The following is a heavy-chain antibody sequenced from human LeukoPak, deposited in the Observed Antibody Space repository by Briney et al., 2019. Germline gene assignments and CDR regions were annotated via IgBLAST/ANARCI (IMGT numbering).Heavy chain of an antibody. J-gene: IGHJ4*02. D-gene: IGHD3-22*01. V-gene: IGHV1-46*01. Sequence: ASVKVSCRASGYTFTSYYMHWVRQAPGQGLEWMGIINPSGVTTNYAQKFQGRVTMTRDTSTSTVYMELSSLTSEDTAVYYCARDPYDSSGYYYFDSWGQGTLVTVPS. CDR3: ARDPYDSSGYYYFDS. CDR2: INPSGVTT. CDR1: GYTFTSYY.